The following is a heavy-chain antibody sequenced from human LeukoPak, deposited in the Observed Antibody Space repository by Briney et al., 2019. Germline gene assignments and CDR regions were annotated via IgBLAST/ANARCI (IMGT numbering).Heavy chain of an antibody. CDR3: ARAMWDAFDI. CDR1: GFTFSDYY. J-gene: IGHJ3*02. CDR2: ISSSGTGK. D-gene: IGHD2-2*01. V-gene: IGHV3-11*01. Sequence: SAGSLRLSCAASGFTFSDYYMGWIRQAPGKGLEWVSYISSSGTGKYYADSVKGRFTISRNNAKSSLYLQMNSLRVEDTALHYCARAMWDAFDIWGQGTMVTVSS.